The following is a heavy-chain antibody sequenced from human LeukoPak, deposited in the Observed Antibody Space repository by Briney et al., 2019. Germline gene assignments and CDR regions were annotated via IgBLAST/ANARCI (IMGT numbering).Heavy chain of an antibody. CDR3: AKDTAMDEGYYFDY. V-gene: IGHV1-8*01. CDR1: GYTFTSYD. J-gene: IGHJ4*02. Sequence: ASVKVSCKASGYTFTSYDINWVRQATGQGLEWMGWMNPNSGNTGYAQKFQGRVTMTRNTSISTAYMELSSLRAEDTAVYYCAKDTAMDEGYYFDYWGQGTLVTVSS. D-gene: IGHD5-18*01. CDR2: MNPNSGNT.